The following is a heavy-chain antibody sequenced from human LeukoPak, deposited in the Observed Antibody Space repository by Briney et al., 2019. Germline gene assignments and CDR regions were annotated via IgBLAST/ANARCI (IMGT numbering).Heavy chain of an antibody. Sequence: ASVKVSCKASGYTFTNYDINWVRQATGQGLEWMGWMNPNSGNTDYTQKFQGRVTMTRNTSISTAYMELRSLRSEDTAVYYCARVRSVAVAGTWGLGYWGQGTLVTVSS. V-gene: IGHV1-8*01. CDR2: MNPNSGNT. J-gene: IGHJ4*02. CDR1: GYTFTNYD. CDR3: ARVRSVAVAGTWGLGY. D-gene: IGHD6-19*01.